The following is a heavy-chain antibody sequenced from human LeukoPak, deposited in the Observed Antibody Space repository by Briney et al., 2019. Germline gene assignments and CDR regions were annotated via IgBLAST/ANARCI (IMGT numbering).Heavy chain of an antibody. V-gene: IGHV1-2*06. D-gene: IGHD3-22*01. CDR3: ARHYYDSSGYYYYYFDY. CDR1: GYTFTGYY. J-gene: IGHJ4*02. Sequence: APVKVSCKASGYTFTGYYMRWVRQAPGQGLEWMGRINPNSGGTNYAQKFQGRVTMTRDTSTSTAYMELSRLRSDDTAVYYCARHYYDSSGYYYYYFDYWGQGTLVTVSS. CDR2: INPNSGGT.